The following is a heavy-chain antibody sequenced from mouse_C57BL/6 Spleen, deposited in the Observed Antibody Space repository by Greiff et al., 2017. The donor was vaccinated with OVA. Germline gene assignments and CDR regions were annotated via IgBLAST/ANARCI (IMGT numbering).Heavy chain of an antibody. CDR3: ARPHYYGSSYWCFDV. D-gene: IGHD1-1*01. Sequence: QVQLQQSGPELVKPGASVKLSCKASGYTFTSYDINWVKQRPGQGLEWIGWIYPRDGSTKYNEKFKGKATLTVDTSSSTAYMELHSLTSEDSAVYFGARPHYYGSSYWCFDVWGTGTTVTVSS. V-gene: IGHV1-85*01. J-gene: IGHJ1*03. CDR1: GYTFTSYD. CDR2: IYPRDGST.